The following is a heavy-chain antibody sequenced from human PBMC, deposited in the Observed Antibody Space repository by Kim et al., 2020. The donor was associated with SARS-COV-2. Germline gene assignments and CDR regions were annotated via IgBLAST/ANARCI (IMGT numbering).Heavy chain of an antibody. Sequence: SETLSLTCTVSGGSISSSSYYWGWIRQPPGKGLEWIGSIYYSGSTYYNPSLKSRVTISVDTSKNQFSLKLSSVTAADTAVYYCARDPYGSGSYYNAYYYYYGMDVWGQGTTVTVSS. V-gene: IGHV4-39*02. D-gene: IGHD3-10*01. J-gene: IGHJ6*02. CDR2: IYYSGST. CDR3: ARDPYGSGSYYNAYYYYYGMDV. CDR1: GGSISSSSYY.